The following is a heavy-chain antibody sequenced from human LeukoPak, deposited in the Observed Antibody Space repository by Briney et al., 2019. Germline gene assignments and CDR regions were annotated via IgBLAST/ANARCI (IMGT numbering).Heavy chain of an antibody. J-gene: IGHJ4*02. CDR2: ISGSGGST. V-gene: IGHV3-43*02. CDR3: ARDHRAYYDFWSGYRFDY. D-gene: IGHD3-3*01. Sequence: GGSLRLSCAASGFTFDDYAMHWVRQAPGKGLEWVSAISGSGGSTYYADSVKGRFTISRDNAKNSLYLQMNSLRSEDTAVYYCARDHRAYYDFWSGYRFDYWGQGTLVTVSS. CDR1: GFTFDDYA.